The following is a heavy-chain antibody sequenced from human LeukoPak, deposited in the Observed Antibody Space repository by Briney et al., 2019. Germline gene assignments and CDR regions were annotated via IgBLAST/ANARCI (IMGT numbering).Heavy chain of an antibody. CDR3: AREGYCTNGVCSIDY. D-gene: IGHD2-8*01. Sequence: GGSLRLSCAASGFTFSSSAMSWVRQAPGKGLEWVSAISNNGGYTYYADSVEGRFTISRDNSKNTLYLQMNSLRAEDTAVYYCAREGYCTNGVCSIDYWGQGTLVTVSS. V-gene: IGHV3-23*01. CDR2: ISNNGGYT. J-gene: IGHJ4*02. CDR1: GFTFSSSA.